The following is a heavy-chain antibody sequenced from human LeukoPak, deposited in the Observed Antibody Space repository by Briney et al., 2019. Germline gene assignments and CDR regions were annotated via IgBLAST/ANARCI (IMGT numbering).Heavy chain of an antibody. CDR1: GGTFSSYA. J-gene: IGHJ4*02. CDR3: ARAPRGYCSSTNCYGGGDFDY. Sequence: ASVKVSCKASGGTFSSYAISWVRQAPGQGLEWMGGIIPIFGTANYAQKFQGRVTITADESTSTAYMELSSLRSEDTAVYYCARAPRGYCSSTNCYGGGDFDYWGQGTLVTVSS. V-gene: IGHV1-69*13. CDR2: IIPIFGTA. D-gene: IGHD2-2*01.